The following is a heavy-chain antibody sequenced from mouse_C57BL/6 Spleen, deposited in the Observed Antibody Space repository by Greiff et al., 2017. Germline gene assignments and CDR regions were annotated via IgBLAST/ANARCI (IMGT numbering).Heavy chain of an antibody. J-gene: IGHJ2*01. Sequence: EVNLVESGGGLVKPGGSLKLSCAASGFTFSSYAMPWVRQAPEKGLEWVAYISSGGSSIYYADTVKGRFTISRDNAKNTLFLQMTSLRSEDTAMYYCARTTGGETYFDYWGQGTTLTVSS. CDR2: ISSGGSSI. CDR3: ARTTGGETYFDY. CDR1: GFTFSSYA. V-gene: IGHV5-17*01.